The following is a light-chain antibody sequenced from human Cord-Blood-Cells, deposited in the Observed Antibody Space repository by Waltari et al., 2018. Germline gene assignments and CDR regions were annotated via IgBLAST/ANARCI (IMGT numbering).Light chain of an antibody. J-gene: IGLJ1*01. V-gene: IGLV2-8*01. CDR1: SSDVGGYNY. Sequence: QSALTQPPSASGSPGQSVTISCTGTSSDVGGYNYVSCYQQHPGKAPKLMIYEVSKLPSGVPVRFSGYKSGNTASLTVSGLQAEDEADYYCSSYAGSNNFVFGTGTKVTVL. CDR2: EVS. CDR3: SSYAGSNNFV.